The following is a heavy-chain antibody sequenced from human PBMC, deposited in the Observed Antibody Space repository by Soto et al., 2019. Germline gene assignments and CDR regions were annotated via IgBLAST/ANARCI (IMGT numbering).Heavy chain of an antibody. Sequence: GGSLRLSCAASGFTFSSYGMHWVRQAPGKGLEWVAVIWYDGSNKYYADSVKGRFTISRDNSKNTLYLQMNSLRAEDTAVYYCARESEWEPPDYWGQGTLVTVSS. J-gene: IGHJ4*02. V-gene: IGHV3-33*01. CDR3: ARESEWEPPDY. CDR2: IWYDGSNK. CDR1: GFTFSSYG. D-gene: IGHD1-26*01.